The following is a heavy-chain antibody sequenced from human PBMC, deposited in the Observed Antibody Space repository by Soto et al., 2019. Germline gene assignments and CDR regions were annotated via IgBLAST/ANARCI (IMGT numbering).Heavy chain of an antibody. D-gene: IGHD5-12*01. Sequence: NPSETLSLTCTVSGGSISSGGYYWSWIRQHPGKGLEWIGYIYYSGSTYYNPSLKSRVTISVDTSKNQFSLKLSSVTAADTAVYYCARGMGGYNIFDYWGQGTLVTVSS. CDR3: ARGMGGYNIFDY. CDR1: GGSISSGGYY. V-gene: IGHV4-31*03. J-gene: IGHJ4*02. CDR2: IYYSGST.